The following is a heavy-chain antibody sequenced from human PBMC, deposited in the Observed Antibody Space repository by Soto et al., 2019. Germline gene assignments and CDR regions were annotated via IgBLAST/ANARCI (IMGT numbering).Heavy chain of an antibody. CDR3: ARPLSPIAVAGRAFGY. D-gene: IGHD6-19*01. CDR2: ISCSGGST. CDR1: GFTFSSYA. J-gene: IGHJ4*02. V-gene: IGHV3-23*01. Sequence: HPGGSLRLSCAASGFTFSSYAMSWVRQAPGKGLEWVSAISCSGGSTYYADSVKGGFTISRDNSKNTLYLQMNSLRAEDTAVYYCARPLSPIAVAGRAFGYWGQGTLVTVSS.